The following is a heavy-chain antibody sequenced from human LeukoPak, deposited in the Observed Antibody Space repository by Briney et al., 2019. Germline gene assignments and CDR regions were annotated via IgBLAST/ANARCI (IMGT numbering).Heavy chain of an antibody. CDR2: IHTNGST. Sequence: SQTLSLICTVSGDSITSGSYYWSWIRQPPGKGPEWIGHIHTNGSTKYNPSLESRVTISLETSDNLFSLEVNSVTATDTAVYYCARSIAVTGKRWLDPWGQGTLVTVSS. J-gene: IGHJ5*02. CDR1: GDSITSGSYY. V-gene: IGHV4-61*09. D-gene: IGHD6-19*01. CDR3: ARSIAVTGKRWLDP.